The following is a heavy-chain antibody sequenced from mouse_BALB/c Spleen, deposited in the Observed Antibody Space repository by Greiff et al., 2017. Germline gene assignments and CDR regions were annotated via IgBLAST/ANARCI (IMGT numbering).Heavy chain of an antibody. CDR1: GFTFSSFG. V-gene: IGHV5-17*02. CDR3: ARGGFHWYFDV. CDR2: ISSGSSTI. Sequence: DVKLVESGGGLVQPGGSRKLSCAASGFTFSSFGMHWVRQAPEKGLEWVAYISSGSSTIYYADTVKGRFTISRDNPKNTLFLQMTSLRSEDTAMYYCARGGFHWYFDVWGAGTTVTVSS. J-gene: IGHJ1*01.